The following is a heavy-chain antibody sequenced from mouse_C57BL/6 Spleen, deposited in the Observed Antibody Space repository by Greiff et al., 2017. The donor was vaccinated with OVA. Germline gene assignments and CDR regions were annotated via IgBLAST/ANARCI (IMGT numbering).Heavy chain of an antibody. CDR3: ARGYYGSRDWYFDV. Sequence: VQLQQSGAELARPGASVKLSCKASGYTFTSYGISWVKQRTGQGLEWIGEIYPRSGNTYYNEKFKGKATLTADKSSSTAYMELRSLTSEDSAVYFCARGYYGSRDWYFDVWGTGTTVTVSS. CDR2: IYPRSGNT. CDR1: GYTFTSYG. D-gene: IGHD1-1*01. J-gene: IGHJ1*03. V-gene: IGHV1-81*01.